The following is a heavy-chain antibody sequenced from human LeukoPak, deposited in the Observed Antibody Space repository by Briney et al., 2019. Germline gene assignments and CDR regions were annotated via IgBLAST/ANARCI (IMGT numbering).Heavy chain of an antibody. J-gene: IGHJ6*02. V-gene: IGHV3-53*05. Sequence: PGGSLRLSCAASGFTVSSNYMSWVRQAPGKGLEWVSVIYSGGSTYYADSVKGRFTISRDNSKNTLYLQMNSLKAEDTAVYYCAKELYNYGDYGAEGLDVGGQGTTVTVS. CDR1: GFTVSSNY. D-gene: IGHD4-17*01. CDR3: AKELYNYGDYGAEGLDV. CDR2: IYSGGST.